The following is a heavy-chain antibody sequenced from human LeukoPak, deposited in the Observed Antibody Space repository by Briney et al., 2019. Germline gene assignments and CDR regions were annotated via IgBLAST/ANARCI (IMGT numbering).Heavy chain of an antibody. CDR1: DYSVSSGYY. D-gene: IGHD2-21*02. Sequence: KPSETLSLTCTVSDYSVSSGYYWGWIRQPPGKGLEWIGEIYHSGSTNYNPSLKSRVTISVDTSKNQFSLKLSSVTAADTAVYYCARVKGVVTAILDYWGQGTLVTVSS. V-gene: IGHV4-38-2*02. J-gene: IGHJ4*02. CDR3: ARVKGVVTAILDY. CDR2: IYHSGST.